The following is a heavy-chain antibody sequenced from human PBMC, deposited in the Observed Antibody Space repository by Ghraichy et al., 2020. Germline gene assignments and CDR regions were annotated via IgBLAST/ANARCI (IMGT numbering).Heavy chain of an antibody. Sequence: GESLNISCAASGFTFSSYAMSWVRQAPGKGLEWVSAISGSGGSTYYADSVKGRFTISRDNSKDTRYLQMNSLRAEDTAVYYCAKDTHSGYFDYWGQGTLVAVST. CDR3: AKDTHSGYFDY. V-gene: IGHV3-23*01. CDR1: GFTFSSYA. CDR2: ISGSGGST. D-gene: IGHD3-10*01. J-gene: IGHJ4*02.